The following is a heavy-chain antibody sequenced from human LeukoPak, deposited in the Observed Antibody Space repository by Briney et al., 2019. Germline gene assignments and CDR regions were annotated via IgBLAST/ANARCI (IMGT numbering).Heavy chain of an antibody. Sequence: SETLSLTCTVSGGSISNYYWGWIRQPPGEGLEWIGSIYYSGSTYYNSSLQSRLTISVDKSKNQFSLKLTSVTAADTAVYYCAERGSGWYFHNWGQGTLVTVSS. CDR1: GGSISNYY. CDR3: AERGSGWYFHN. CDR2: IYYSGST. D-gene: IGHD6-19*01. J-gene: IGHJ4*02. V-gene: IGHV4-39*07.